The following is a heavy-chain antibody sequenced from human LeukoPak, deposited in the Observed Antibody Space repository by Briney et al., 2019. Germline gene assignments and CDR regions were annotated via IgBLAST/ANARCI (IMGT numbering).Heavy chain of an antibody. Sequence: SETLSLTCTVSGGSISSSSYYWGWIRQPPGKGLEWIGSIYYSGSTYYNPSLKSRVTISVDTSKNQFSLKLSSVTAADTAVYYCAREPTSPYYYDSSGSGGFDYWGQGTLVTVSS. D-gene: IGHD3-22*01. V-gene: IGHV4-39*07. J-gene: IGHJ4*02. CDR2: IYYSGST. CDR1: GGSISSSSYY. CDR3: AREPTSPYYYDSSGSGGFDY.